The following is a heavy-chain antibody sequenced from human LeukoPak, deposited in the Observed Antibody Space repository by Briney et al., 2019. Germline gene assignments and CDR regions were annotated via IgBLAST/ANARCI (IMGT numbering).Heavy chain of an antibody. CDR2: IYHSGST. CDR3: ARGPTDYSSGWSVDY. Sequence: SETLSLTCTVSGGSISSGGYYWSWIRQPPGKGLEWIGYIYHSGSTYYNPSLKSRVTISVDTSKNQFSLKLSSVTAADTAVYYCARGPTDYSSGWSVDYWGQGTLVTVSS. V-gene: IGHV4-30-2*01. D-gene: IGHD6-19*01. J-gene: IGHJ4*02. CDR1: GGSISSGGYY.